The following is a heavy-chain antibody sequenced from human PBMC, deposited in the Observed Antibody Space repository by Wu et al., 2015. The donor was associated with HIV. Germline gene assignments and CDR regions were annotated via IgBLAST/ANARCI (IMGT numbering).Heavy chain of an antibody. CDR1: GGSFNNYA. D-gene: IGHD2/OR15-2a*01. CDR2: ITPLLGRP. V-gene: IGHV1-69*11. CDR3: AKNNRISAHGRHFYHYYGMDV. Sequence: QVQLVQSGAEVRKPGSSVRVSCKASGGSFNNYAINWVRQAPGEGLEWMGRITPLLGRPIYAQWFQDRVTITADESSNTVYMEVTSLRSEDTAVYYCAKNNRISAHGRHFYHYYGMDVWGQGTTVTVS. J-gene: IGHJ6*02.